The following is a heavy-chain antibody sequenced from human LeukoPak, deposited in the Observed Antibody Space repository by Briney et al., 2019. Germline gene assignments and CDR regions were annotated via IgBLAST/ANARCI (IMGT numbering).Heavy chain of an antibody. Sequence: PGGSLRLSCAASGFTFSTYGIHWVRQAPGKGLEWVAFIRYDASNTYYADSVKGRFTISRDNSKNTLYLQMNSLRAEDTAVYYCASSGVVAATSVFDYWGQGTLVTVSS. CDR3: ASSGVVAATSVFDY. CDR2: IRYDASNT. CDR1: GFTFSTYG. D-gene: IGHD2-15*01. J-gene: IGHJ4*02. V-gene: IGHV3-30*02.